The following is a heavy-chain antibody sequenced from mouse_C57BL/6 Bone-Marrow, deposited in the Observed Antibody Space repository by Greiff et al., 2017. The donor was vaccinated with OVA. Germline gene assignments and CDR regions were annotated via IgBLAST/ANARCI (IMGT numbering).Heavy chain of an antibody. CDR3: TRRMDDYDWFAY. J-gene: IGHJ3*01. D-gene: IGHD2-4*01. V-gene: IGHV5-9-1*02. CDR1: GFTFSSYA. Sequence: EVKLMESGEGLVKPGGSLKLSCAASGFTFSSYAMSWVRQTPEKRLEWVAYISSGGDYIYYADTVKGRFTISRDNARNTLYLQMSSLKSEDTAMYYCTRRMDDYDWFAYWGQGTLVTVSA. CDR2: ISSGGDYI.